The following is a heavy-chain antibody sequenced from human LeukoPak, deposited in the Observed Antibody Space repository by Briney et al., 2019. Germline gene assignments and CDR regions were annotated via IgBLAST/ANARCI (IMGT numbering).Heavy chain of an antibody. J-gene: IGHJ4*02. CDR1: GVTLSSYA. V-gene: IGHV3-23*01. CDR3: AKVLNYYGSGYFDY. Sequence: PGGSLRLSCAASGVTLSSYAMSWARQAPGKGLEWVSGISSSGSGGNTYYADSVKGRFTISRDNSKNTLYLQMNSLRAEDTAVYYCAKVLNYYGSGYFDYWGQGTLVTVSS. CDR2: ISSSGSGGNT. D-gene: IGHD3-10*01.